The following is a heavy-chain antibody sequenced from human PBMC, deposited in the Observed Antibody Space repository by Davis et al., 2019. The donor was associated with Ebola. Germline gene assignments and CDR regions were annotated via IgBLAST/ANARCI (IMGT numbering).Heavy chain of an antibody. J-gene: IGHJ4*02. Sequence: GESLKISCAASGFTFSSYWMSWVRQAPGKGLEWVANIKQDGNEKYYVDSVKGRFTISRDNAKNSVYLQMNSLRVEDTAIYYCAKHYSGSYCQDSWGQGTLVTVSS. D-gene: IGHD1-26*01. CDR3: AKHYSGSYCQDS. CDR1: GFTFSSYW. CDR2: IKQDGNEK. V-gene: IGHV3-7*03.